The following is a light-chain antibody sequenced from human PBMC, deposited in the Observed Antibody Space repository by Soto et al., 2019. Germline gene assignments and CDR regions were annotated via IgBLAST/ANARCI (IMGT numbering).Light chain of an antibody. CDR2: SNN. CDR1: SSNIGSNT. J-gene: IGLJ2*01. Sequence: QSVLTQPPSASGTPGQRVTISCSGSSSNIGSNTVNWYQQLPGTAPKLLMYSNNQRPSGVPDRFSGSKSGTSASLAISGLQSGDEADYYCAAWDDSLSGVVFGGGTKLTVL. CDR3: AAWDDSLSGVV. V-gene: IGLV1-44*01.